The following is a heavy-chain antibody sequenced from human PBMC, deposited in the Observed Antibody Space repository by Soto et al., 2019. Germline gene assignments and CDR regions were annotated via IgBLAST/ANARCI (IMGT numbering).Heavy chain of an antibody. CDR3: AKGDSDY. CDR2: ISGGGGGA. Sequence: EVQLLESGGGLVQPGRSLRLSCAASGFTFRSYAMSWVRQAPGKGLEWVSGISGGGGGAYYADSVKGRFTISRDNSKNTLYLQMNSLRAEDTAIYYCAKGDSDYWGQGTLVTVSS. V-gene: IGHV3-23*01. CDR1: GFTFRSYA. J-gene: IGHJ4*02.